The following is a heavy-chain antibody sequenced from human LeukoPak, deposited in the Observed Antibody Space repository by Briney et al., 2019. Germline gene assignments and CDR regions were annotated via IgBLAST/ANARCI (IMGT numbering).Heavy chain of an antibody. CDR1: GGSISSYY. V-gene: IGHV4-59*01. J-gene: IGHJ4*02. CDR3: ARCKSYDGSSWYNFDY. D-gene: IGHD6-13*01. CDR2: IYYSGST. Sequence: KSSETLSLTCTVSGGSISSYYWSWIRQPPGKGLEWIGYIYYSGSTNYNPSLKSRVTISVDTSKNQFSLKLSSVTAADTAVYYCARCKSYDGSSWYNFDYWGQGTLVTVSS.